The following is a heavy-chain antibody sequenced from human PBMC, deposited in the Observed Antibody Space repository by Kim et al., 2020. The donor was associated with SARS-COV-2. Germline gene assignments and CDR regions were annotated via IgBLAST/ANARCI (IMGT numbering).Heavy chain of an antibody. CDR1: GFTFSDYY. D-gene: IGHD7-27*01. Sequence: GGSLRLSCAASGFTFSDYYMSWIRQAPGKGLEWVSYISSSSSYTNYADSVKGRFTISRDNAKNSLYLQMNSLRAEDTAVYYCARENKTGGVYAVDYWGQGTLVTVSS. CDR2: ISSSSSYT. CDR3: ARENKTGGVYAVDY. J-gene: IGHJ4*02. V-gene: IGHV3-11*06.